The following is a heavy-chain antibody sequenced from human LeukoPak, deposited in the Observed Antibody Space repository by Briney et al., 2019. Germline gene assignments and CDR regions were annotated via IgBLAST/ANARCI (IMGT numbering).Heavy chain of an antibody. D-gene: IGHD6-6*01. V-gene: IGHV4-39*07. Sequence: ASETLSLTCTVSSGSISTSNYYWGWVRQPPGKALEWIGNIFYSGSTYYSPSLKSRVTISVDTSKNQFSLKLSSVTAADTAVYYCARPRIAARPQNAFDIWGQGTMVTVSS. CDR3: ARPRIAARPQNAFDI. CDR1: SGSISTSNYY. J-gene: IGHJ3*02. CDR2: IFYSGST.